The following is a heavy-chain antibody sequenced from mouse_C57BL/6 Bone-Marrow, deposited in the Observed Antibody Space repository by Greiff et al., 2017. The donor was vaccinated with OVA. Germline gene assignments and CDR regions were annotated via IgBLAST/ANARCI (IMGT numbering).Heavy chain of an antibody. J-gene: IGHJ2*01. Sequence: EVQLQQSGPELVKPGASVKISCKASGYTFTDYYMNWVKQSHGKSLEWIGDINPNNGGTSYNQKFKGKATLTVDKSSSTAYMELRSLTSEDSAVYYCARWNGYYPYYFDYWGQGTTRTVSS. CDR1: GYTFTDYY. CDR3: ARWNGYYPYYFDY. CDR2: INPNNGGT. D-gene: IGHD2-3*01. V-gene: IGHV1-26*01.